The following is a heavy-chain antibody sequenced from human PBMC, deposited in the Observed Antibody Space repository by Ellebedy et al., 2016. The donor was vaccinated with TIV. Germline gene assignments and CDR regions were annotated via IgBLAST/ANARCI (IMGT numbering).Heavy chain of an antibody. CDR2: INWNGDST. J-gene: IGHJ6*02. Sequence: PGGSLRLSCAASGFNFEDYGMRWVRQAPGKGLEWVSGINWNGDSTTYAGSVKGRFTISRDNAKNSLYLQMNSLRAEDTALYYCARDLVPYGMDVWGQGTTVTVSS. D-gene: IGHD2-2*01. CDR3: ARDLVPYGMDV. V-gene: IGHV3-20*04. CDR1: GFNFEDYG.